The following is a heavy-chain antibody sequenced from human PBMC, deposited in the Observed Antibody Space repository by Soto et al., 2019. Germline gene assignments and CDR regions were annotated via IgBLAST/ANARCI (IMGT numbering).Heavy chain of an antibody. CDR2: MNPNSGNT. J-gene: IGHJ5*02. V-gene: IGHV1-8*01. CDR3: ARGVSYYDFWSGYYHDNWFDP. CDR1: GYTFTSYD. Sequence: GASVKVSCKASGYTFTSYDINWVRQATGQGLEWMGWMNPNSGNTGYAQKFQGRVTMTRNTSISTAYMELSSLRSEDTAVNYCARGVSYYDFWSGYYHDNWFDPWGQGTLVTVSS. D-gene: IGHD3-3*01.